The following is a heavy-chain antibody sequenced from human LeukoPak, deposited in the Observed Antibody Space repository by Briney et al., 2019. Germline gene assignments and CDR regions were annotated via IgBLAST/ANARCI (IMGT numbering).Heavy chain of an antibody. V-gene: IGHV3-7*01. CDR3: ARVRFGELLPFFDY. J-gene: IGHJ4*02. D-gene: IGHD3-10*01. CDR2: IKQDGSEK. CDR1: GFTFSSYW. Sequence: GGSLSLSCAASGFTFSSYWMSWVRQAPGRGLEGVANIKQDGSEKYYVDSVKGRFTISRGNAKNSLYLQMNSLRAEDTAVYYCARVRFGELLPFFDYWGQGTLVTVSS.